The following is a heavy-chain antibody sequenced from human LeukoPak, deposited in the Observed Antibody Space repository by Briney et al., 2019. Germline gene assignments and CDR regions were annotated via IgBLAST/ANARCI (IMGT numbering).Heavy chain of an antibody. Sequence: GGSLRLSCAASGFTFSTYAMSWVRQAPGKGLVWVSRINSDGSITNYADSVKGRFTISRDNAKNTLYLQMNSLRAEDTAVYYWASSPTYGDQSPWGQGTLVTVSS. J-gene: IGHJ5*02. D-gene: IGHD4-17*01. CDR3: ASSPTYGDQSP. V-gene: IGHV3-74*01. CDR2: INSDGSIT. CDR1: GFTFSTYA.